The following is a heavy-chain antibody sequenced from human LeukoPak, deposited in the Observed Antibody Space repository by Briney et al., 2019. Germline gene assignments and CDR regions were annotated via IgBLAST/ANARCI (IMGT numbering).Heavy chain of an antibody. CDR2: INHRGDT. CDR3: ARGPTISETGYFDY. D-gene: IGHD1-1*01. Sequence: PSETLSLTCAVYGGSFSSYYWSWIRQSPGKGLEWIAEINHRGDTNYNPSVKSRFTISVDTSKNQFSLKVTSLTAADTAVYYCARGPTISETGYFDYWGQGTLVTVSS. CDR1: GGSFSSYY. J-gene: IGHJ4*03. V-gene: IGHV4-34*01.